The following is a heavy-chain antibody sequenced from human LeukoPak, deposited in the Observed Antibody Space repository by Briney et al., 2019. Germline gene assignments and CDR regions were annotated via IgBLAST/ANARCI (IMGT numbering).Heavy chain of an antibody. D-gene: IGHD3-10*01. Sequence: PSETLSLTCAVYGGSLSDYYWSWIRQSPGKGLEWIWEISHRGRTYYNLSLKSRVTVSIDTSKNQFSLKVNSVSAADTAVYYCARTTMVRGTYYMDVWGKGTTVTVSS. V-gene: IGHV4-34*01. CDR3: ARTTMVRGTYYMDV. CDR1: GGSLSDYY. J-gene: IGHJ6*03. CDR2: ISHRGRT.